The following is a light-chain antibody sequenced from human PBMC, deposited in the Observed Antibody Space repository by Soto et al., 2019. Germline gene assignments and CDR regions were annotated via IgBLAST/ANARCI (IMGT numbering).Light chain of an antibody. CDR2: DNS. CDR1: SSNIGASYD. V-gene: IGLV1-40*01. Sequence: QSVLTQPPSVSGSPGQRVTISCTGSSSNIGASYDVYWYQQLPGTAPKLLIYDNSNRPSGVPYRFSGSKSGTSASLAITGLQAEDEADYYCQSYDSSLSVVVFGGGTKLTVL. CDR3: QSYDSSLSVVV. J-gene: IGLJ2*01.